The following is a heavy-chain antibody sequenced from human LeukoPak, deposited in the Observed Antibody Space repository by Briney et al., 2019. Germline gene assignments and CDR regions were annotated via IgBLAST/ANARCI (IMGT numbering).Heavy chain of an antibody. D-gene: IGHD3-10*01. CDR3: ARAFELWFGDYYYYGMDV. CDR2: MITTFGTA. J-gene: IGHJ6*02. CDR1: AGTIISYA. V-gene: IGHV1-69*01. Sequence: SAENSCKASAGTIISYAVSWGRRAPGQQLEGMGGMITTFGTANYAQKFQGRVTITADESTSTAYMELSRLRSDDTAVYYCARAFELWFGDYYYYGMDVWGQGTTVAVSS.